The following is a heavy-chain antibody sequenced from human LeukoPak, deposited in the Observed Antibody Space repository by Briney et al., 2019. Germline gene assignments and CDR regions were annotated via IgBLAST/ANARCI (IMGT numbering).Heavy chain of an antibody. CDR1: GGSISSSSYY. J-gene: IGHJ2*01. Sequence: PSETLSLTCTVSGGSISSSSYYWGWIRQPPGKGLEWIGSIYYSGSTYYNPSLKSRVTISVDTSKNQFSLKLSSVTAADTAVYYCARRNRLPDRYFDLWGRGTLVTVSS. D-gene: IGHD4-11*01. V-gene: IGHV4-39*01. CDR2: IYYSGST. CDR3: ARRNRLPDRYFDL.